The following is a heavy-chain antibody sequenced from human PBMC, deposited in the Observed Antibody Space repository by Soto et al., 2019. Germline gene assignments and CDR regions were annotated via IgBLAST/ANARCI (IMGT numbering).Heavy chain of an antibody. CDR2: ISAYNGNT. CDR1: GYTFTSCG. CDR3: ARFLYGDYDAYFDY. D-gene: IGHD4-17*01. Sequence: ASVKVSCKASGYTFTSCGISWVRQAPGQGLEWMGWISAYNGNTNYAQKLQGRVTMTTDTSTSTAYMELRSLRSDDTAVYYCARFLYGDYDAYFDYWGQGTLVTVSS. J-gene: IGHJ4*02. V-gene: IGHV1-18*01.